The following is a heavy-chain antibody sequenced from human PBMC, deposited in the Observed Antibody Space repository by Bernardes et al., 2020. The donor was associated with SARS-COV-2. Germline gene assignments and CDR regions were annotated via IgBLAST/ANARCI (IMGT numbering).Heavy chain of an antibody. J-gene: IGHJ4*02. CDR1: GYTFSNYV. CDR2: ISPYSGNT. D-gene: IGHD3-3*01. V-gene: IGHV1-18*01. CDR3: ARDPVSSLFEVVVAYSDY. Sequence: ASVKVSCKASGYTFSNYVINWVRLAPGQGLEWMGWISPYSGNTNYAQTFQDRVTMTTDTSTNTAYLEVRSLRTDDTAVYYCARDPVSSLFEVVVAYSDYWGQGTLVTVSS.